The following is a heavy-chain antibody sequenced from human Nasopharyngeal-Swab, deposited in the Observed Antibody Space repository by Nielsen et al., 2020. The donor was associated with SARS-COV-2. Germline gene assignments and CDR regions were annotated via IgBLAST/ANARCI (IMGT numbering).Heavy chain of an antibody. V-gene: IGHV3-23*01. J-gene: IGHJ5*02. CDR2: ISGSGGTT. D-gene: IGHD2-8*01. CDR1: GFTFFSGHW. CDR3: AKEPLLYCTDATCYLKGSHRDP. Sequence: GESLKISCEATGFTFFSGHWMRWVRQAPGKGLEWVSSISGSGGTTYYADSVKGRFTISRDNSKNTLYLQMNSLRVDDTAVYYCAKEPLLYCTDATCYLKGSHRDPWGQGTLVTVSS.